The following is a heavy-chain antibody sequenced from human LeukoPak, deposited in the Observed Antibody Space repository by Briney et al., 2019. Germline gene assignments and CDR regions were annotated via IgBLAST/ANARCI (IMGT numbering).Heavy chain of an antibody. J-gene: IGHJ4*02. Sequence: GGSLRLSCAASGFTFSSYGMHWARQAPGKGLEWVAVIWYDGSNKYYADSVKGRFTISRDNSKNTLYLQMNSLRAEDTAIYYCASSSWYALDYWGQGTLVTVSS. CDR1: GFTFSSYG. CDR2: IWYDGSNK. D-gene: IGHD6-13*01. CDR3: ASSSWYALDY. V-gene: IGHV3-33*01.